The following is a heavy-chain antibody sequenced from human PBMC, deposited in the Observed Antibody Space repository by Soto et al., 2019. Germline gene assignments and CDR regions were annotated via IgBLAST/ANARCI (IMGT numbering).Heavy chain of an antibody. V-gene: IGHV3-15*01. CDR3: TTGVTSRGMDV. Sequence: EVQMVAAGGGLVKPGGSLRLSCAASGFTFSNAWMSWVRQAPGKGLEWVGRIKTKTDGGTTDYAAPVKGRFTISRDDSKNALYLQMKSLKTEDTAVYYCTTGVTSRGMDVWGQATTVTVSS. D-gene: IGHD2-21*02. CDR1: GFTFSNAW. CDR2: IKTKTDGGTT. J-gene: IGHJ6*02.